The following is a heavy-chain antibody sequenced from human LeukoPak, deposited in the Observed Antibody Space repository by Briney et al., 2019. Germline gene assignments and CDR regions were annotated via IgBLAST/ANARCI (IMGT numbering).Heavy chain of an antibody. CDR3: ARDARLLWFGESGGWFDP. Sequence: GGSLRLSCAASGFTFSSYAMHWVRQAPGKGLEWVAVISYDGSNKYYADSVKGRFTISRDNSKNTLYLQMNSLRAEDTAVYYCARDARLLWFGESGGWFDPWGQGTLVTVSS. J-gene: IGHJ5*02. CDR1: GFTFSSYA. V-gene: IGHV3-30-3*01. CDR2: ISYDGSNK. D-gene: IGHD3-10*01.